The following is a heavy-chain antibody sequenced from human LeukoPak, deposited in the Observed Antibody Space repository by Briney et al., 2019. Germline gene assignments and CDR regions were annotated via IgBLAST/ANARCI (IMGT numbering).Heavy chain of an antibody. CDR1: GFTFSTAW. CDR3: LAGTY. D-gene: IGHD3-10*01. V-gene: IGHV3-15*01. CDR2: IKSETDGGTT. J-gene: IGHJ4*02. Sequence: GGSLRLSCAVSGFTFSTAWMTWVRQAPGKGLEWLGRIKSETDGGTTHYAAPAKGRFTISRDDSIRTVYLQMNSLKTEDTAVYYCLAGTYWGQGTLVTVSS.